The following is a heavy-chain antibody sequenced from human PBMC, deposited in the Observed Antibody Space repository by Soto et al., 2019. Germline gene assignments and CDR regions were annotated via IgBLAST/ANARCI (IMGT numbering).Heavy chain of an antibody. V-gene: IGHV1-3*01. D-gene: IGHD3-9*01. CDR2: INAGNGNT. Sequence: ASVKVSCKASGYTFTSYAMHWVRQAPGQRLEWMGWINAGNGNTKYSQKFQGRVTITRDTSASTAYMELSSLRSEDTAVYYCARGGLLRYFDWLPYYFDYWGQGTLVTVSS. CDR1: GYTFTSYA. J-gene: IGHJ4*02. CDR3: ARGGLLRYFDWLPYYFDY.